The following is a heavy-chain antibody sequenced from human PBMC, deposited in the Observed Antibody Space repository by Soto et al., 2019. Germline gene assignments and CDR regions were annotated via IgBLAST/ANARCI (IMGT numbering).Heavy chain of an antibody. CDR1: GFIFSSYA. CDR2: ISGSGTTT. V-gene: IGHV3-23*01. Sequence: EVQLLESGGGLVQPGGSLRLSCAASGFIFSSYALSWVRQAPGKGLEWVSAISGSGTTTYYADSVKGRVTFSRDNSKNLLYLQMNSLRVEDTAVYYCAKTHSGWYTPFDSWGQGTLVTVSS. D-gene: IGHD6-19*01. CDR3: AKTHSGWYTPFDS. J-gene: IGHJ4*02.